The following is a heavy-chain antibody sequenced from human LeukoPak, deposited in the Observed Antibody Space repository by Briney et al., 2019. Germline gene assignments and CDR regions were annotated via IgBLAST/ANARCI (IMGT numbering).Heavy chain of an antibody. CDR2: IYYGGTT. J-gene: IGHJ5*02. V-gene: IGHV4-31*03. CDR3: ARAQYYDILTHSNWFDP. CDR1: GGFIRSGGYY. D-gene: IGHD3-9*01. Sequence: SQTLSLTCTVSGGFIRSGGYYWNWIRQFPGKGLQWIGYIYYGGTTYYNPSLESRVSISVDTSKNQFSLKLTSVTAADTAIYYCARAQYYDILTHSNWFDPWGQGTQVSVSS.